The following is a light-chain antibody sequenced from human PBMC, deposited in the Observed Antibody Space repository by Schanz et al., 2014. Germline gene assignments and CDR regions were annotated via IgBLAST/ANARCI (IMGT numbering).Light chain of an antibody. CDR3: QQYGNIPWT. V-gene: IGKV3-20*01. J-gene: IGKJ1*01. CDR2: GAS. Sequence: EIVMTQSPATLSVSPGERATLSCRASQSVSSNLAWYQQKPGQAPRLLIYGASNRATGIPDRFSGSGSGTDFTLTISRLEPEDFAVFYCQQYGNIPWTFGQGTKVE. CDR1: QSVSSN.